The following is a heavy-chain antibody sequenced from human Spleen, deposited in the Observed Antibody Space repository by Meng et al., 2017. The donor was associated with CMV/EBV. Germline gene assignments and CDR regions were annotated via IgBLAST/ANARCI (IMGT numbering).Heavy chain of an antibody. V-gene: IGHV3-74*01. D-gene: IGHD1-26*01. CDR3: ARDSGSFTSADS. CDR2: INSDGSTT. Sequence: GESLKISCAASGFTFSSYAMHWVRQAPGKGLMWVSRINSDGSTTSYADSVKGRFTISRDNAKNTLFLQMNSLRAEDTAVYYCARDSGSFTSADSWGQGALVTVSS. CDR1: GFTFSSYA. J-gene: IGHJ4*02.